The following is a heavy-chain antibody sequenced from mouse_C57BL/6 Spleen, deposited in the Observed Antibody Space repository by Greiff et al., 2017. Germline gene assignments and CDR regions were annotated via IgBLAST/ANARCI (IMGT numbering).Heavy chain of an antibody. CDR2: ISYDGSN. V-gene: IGHV3-6*01. Sequence: EVKLLESGPGLVKPSQSLSLTCSVTGYSITSGYYWNWIRQFPGNKLEWMGYISYDGSNNYNPSLKNRISITRDTSKNQFFLKLNSVTTEDTATYYCASKRSYYFDYWGQGTTLTVSS. J-gene: IGHJ2*01. CDR3: ASKRSYYFDY. D-gene: IGHD3-1*01. CDR1: GYSITSGYY.